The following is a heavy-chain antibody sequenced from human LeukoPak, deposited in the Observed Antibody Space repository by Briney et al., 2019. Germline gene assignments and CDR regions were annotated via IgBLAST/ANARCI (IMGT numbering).Heavy chain of an antibody. CDR1: GYTFTSYG. CDR2: ISAYNGNT. J-gene: IGHJ5*02. D-gene: IGHD3-10*01. V-gene: IGHV1-18*01. Sequence: ASVKVSCKASGYTFTSYGISWVRQAPGQGLEWMGWISAYNGNTNYAQKLQGRVTMTTDTSTSTAYMELRSLRSDDTAVYYCARDTWFGELLPNWFDPWGQGTLVTVSS. CDR3: ARDTWFGELLPNWFDP.